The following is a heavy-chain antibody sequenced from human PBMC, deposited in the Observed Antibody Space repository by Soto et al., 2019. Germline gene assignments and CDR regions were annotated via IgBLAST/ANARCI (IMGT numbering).Heavy chain of an antibody. V-gene: IGHV1-3*05. Sequence: QVQLVQSGAEEKKPGASVKVSCKASGYTFTSYAMHWVRQAPGQRLEWMGWINAGTGNTKYAQKFQGRVTITRDTAASTAYMELSSQRSEATAVYYCARSIVVVTALDYWGKGTLVTVSS. D-gene: IGHD2-21*02. CDR1: GYTFTSYA. CDR2: INAGTGNT. CDR3: ARSIVVVTALDY. J-gene: IGHJ4*02.